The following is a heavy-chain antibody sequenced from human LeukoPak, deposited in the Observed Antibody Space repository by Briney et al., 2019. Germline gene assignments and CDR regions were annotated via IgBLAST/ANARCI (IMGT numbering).Heavy chain of an antibody. J-gene: IGHJ6*03. Sequence: ASVKVSCKASGGTFSSYAISWVRQAPGQGLEWMGGIIPIFGTANYAQKFQGRVTITADKSTSTAYMELSSLRSEDTAVYYCARAITGLGYCSGGSCYSRSYYMDVWGKGTTVTISS. V-gene: IGHV1-69*06. CDR3: ARAITGLGYCSGGSCYSRSYYMDV. CDR2: IIPIFGTA. CDR1: GGTFSSYA. D-gene: IGHD2-15*01.